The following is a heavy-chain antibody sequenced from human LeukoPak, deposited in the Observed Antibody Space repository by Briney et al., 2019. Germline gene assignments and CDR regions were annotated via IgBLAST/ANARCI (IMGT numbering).Heavy chain of an antibody. CDR1: GYTFTRYY. CDR2: INPSWGST. Sequence: EASVKVSCKASGYTFTRYYMHWVRQPPGQGLAGMGIINPSWGSTSYAQKLQWRLTITRGTPTSTVYMALRSLRSEDTAVYYCASDSLSGSPSYYFDYWGQGTLVSVSS. J-gene: IGHJ4*02. CDR3: ASDSLSGSPSYYFDY. V-gene: IGHV1-46*01. D-gene: IGHD3-9*01.